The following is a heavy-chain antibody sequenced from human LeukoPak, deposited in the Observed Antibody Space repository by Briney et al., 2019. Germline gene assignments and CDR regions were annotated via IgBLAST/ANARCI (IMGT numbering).Heavy chain of an antibody. CDR2: IRSKAYGGTT. J-gene: IGHJ5*02. CDR3: SRSAPHYGSGSYYSDWFGP. D-gene: IGHD3-10*01. Sequence: PRRSLRLSCTASGFTFGDYAMSWFRQAPGKGLEWVCFIRSKAYGGTTEYAASVKSRFTISRDDSKSIAYLQMSSLKTEDTAVYYCSRSAPHYGSGSYYSDWFGPWGQGTLVTVSS. V-gene: IGHV3-49*03. CDR1: GFTFGDYA.